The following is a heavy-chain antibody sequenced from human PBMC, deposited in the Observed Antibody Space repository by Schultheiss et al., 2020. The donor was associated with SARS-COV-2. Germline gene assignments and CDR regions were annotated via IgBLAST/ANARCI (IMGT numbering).Heavy chain of an antibody. CDR2: IYYSGST. CDR3: AREGGNYAFDI. D-gene: IGHD4-23*01. Sequence: SQTLSLTCTVSGGSISSYYWSWIRQPPGKGLEWIGYIYYSGSTYYNPSLKSLVTISVDTSKNQFSLKLSSVTAADTAVYYCAREGGNYAFDIWGQGTMVTVSS. V-gene: IGHV4-59*01. J-gene: IGHJ3*02. CDR1: GGSISSYY.